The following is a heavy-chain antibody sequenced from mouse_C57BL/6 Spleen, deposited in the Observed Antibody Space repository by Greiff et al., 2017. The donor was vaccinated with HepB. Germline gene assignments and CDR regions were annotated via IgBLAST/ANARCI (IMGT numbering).Heavy chain of an antibody. Sequence: VHVKQSGAELVRPGASVKLSCTASGFNIKDDYMHWVKQRPEQGLEWIGWIDPENGDTEYASKFQGKATITADTSSNTAYLQLSSLTSEDTAVYYCTTPSYDYWGQGTTLTVSS. J-gene: IGHJ2*01. CDR1: GFNIKDDY. D-gene: IGHD2-10*01. V-gene: IGHV14-4*01. CDR2: IDPENGDT. CDR3: TTPSYDY.